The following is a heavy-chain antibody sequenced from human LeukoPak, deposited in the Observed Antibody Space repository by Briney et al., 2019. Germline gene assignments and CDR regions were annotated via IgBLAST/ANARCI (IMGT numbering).Heavy chain of an antibody. J-gene: IGHJ4*02. Sequence: ASVKVSCKASGYTFTGYYMHWVRQAPGQGLEWMGWINTNTGNPTYAQGFTGRFVFSLDTSASTAYLQISSLKAEDTAVYYCARPSLADYFDYWGQGTLVTVSS. CDR1: GYTFTGYY. CDR3: ARPSLADYFDY. V-gene: IGHV7-4-1*02. CDR2: INTNTGNP.